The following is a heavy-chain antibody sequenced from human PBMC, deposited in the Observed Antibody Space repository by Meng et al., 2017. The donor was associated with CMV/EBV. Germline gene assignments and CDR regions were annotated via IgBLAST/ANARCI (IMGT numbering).Heavy chain of an antibody. J-gene: IGHJ6*02. CDR3: TRDLSPDGGDCYYGMDV. CDR2: INWNGGST. Sequence: GESLKISCAASGFTFDDYGMSWVRQAPGKGLEWVSGINWNGGSTGYADSVKGRFTISRDNAKNSLYLQMNSLGAEDPALYYCTRDLSPDGGDCYYGMDVWGQGTTVTVSS. CDR1: GFTFDDYG. D-gene: IGHD5-24*01. V-gene: IGHV3-20*04.